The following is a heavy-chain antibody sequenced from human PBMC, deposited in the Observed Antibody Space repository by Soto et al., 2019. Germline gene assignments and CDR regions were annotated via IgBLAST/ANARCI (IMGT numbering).Heavy chain of an antibody. CDR1: GFTFSDYW. D-gene: IGHD5-12*01. CDR3: TRGDGYGVMDV. J-gene: IGHJ6*02. CDR2: IDSDGSTT. Sequence: EVQLVESGGGLVQPGGSLRLSCAVSGFTFSDYWMHWVRQAPGKGLVWVSHIDSDGSTTAYADSVKGRFTISRDNAKTTLYLQMNSLRAEDTAVYYCTRGDGYGVMDVWGQGTTVTVSS. V-gene: IGHV3-74*03.